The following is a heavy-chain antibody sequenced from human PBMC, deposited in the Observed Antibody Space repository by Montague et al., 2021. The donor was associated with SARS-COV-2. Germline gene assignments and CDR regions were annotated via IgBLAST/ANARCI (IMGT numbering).Heavy chain of an antibody. Sequence: SETLSLTCTVSGGSISSSSYYWGWVRQPPGKGLEWIGSIYYSGRTYYNPSLKSRVTISVGTSKNQFSLKLSSVTAADTAVYYCARVGRQQLVRLSGMDVWGQGTRVTVSS. V-gene: IGHV4-39*07. D-gene: IGHD6-13*01. CDR3: ARVGRQQLVRLSGMDV. J-gene: IGHJ6*02. CDR1: GGSISSSSYY. CDR2: IYYSGRT.